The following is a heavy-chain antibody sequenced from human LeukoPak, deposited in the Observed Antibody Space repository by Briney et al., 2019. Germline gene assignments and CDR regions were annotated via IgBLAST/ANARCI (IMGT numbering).Heavy chain of an antibody. V-gene: IGHV4-59*01. D-gene: IGHD6-13*01. CDR3: AREGGYSGSWYPHYYYYMDV. CDR1: GGSISSYY. Sequence: PSETLSLTCTVSGGSISSYYWSWIRQPPGKGLEWIGYIYYSGSTNYNPSLKSRVTISVDASKNQFSLKLSSVTAADTAVYYCAREGGYSGSWYPHYYYYMDVWGKGTTVTVSS. CDR2: IYYSGST. J-gene: IGHJ6*03.